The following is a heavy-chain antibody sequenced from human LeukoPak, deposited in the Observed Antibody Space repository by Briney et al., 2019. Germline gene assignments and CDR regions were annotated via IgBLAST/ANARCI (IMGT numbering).Heavy chain of an antibody. CDR2: IIPMYGTS. Sequence: SVNLSCKASGDTFDIHALSWVRQAPGQGLEWMGAIIPMYGTSNYAQKFQGRVAIIADKSTSTAFMELNSLTSEDKAVYYCAIAQNNHGYVYFGMDVWGKGTTVTVSS. CDR1: GDTFDIHA. V-gene: IGHV1-69*06. J-gene: IGHJ6*04. CDR3: AIAQNNHGYVYFGMDV. D-gene: IGHD5-12*01.